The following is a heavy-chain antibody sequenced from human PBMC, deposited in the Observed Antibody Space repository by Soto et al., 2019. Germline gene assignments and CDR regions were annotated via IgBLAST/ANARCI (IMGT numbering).Heavy chain of an antibody. Sequence: QVQLVESGGGVVQPERSLRLSCAASGFTFSRYGMHWVRQTPGKGLEWVAVISDNGSDKYYGDSVKGRFTISRDNSKNTLDLQMNSLRAEATAVYFCARDPFGQTYPVVYDYWGQGTLVTVSS. J-gene: IGHJ4*02. CDR1: GFTFSRYG. D-gene: IGHD3-3*01. CDR3: ARDPFGQTYPVVYDY. CDR2: ISDNGSDK. V-gene: IGHV3-30*03.